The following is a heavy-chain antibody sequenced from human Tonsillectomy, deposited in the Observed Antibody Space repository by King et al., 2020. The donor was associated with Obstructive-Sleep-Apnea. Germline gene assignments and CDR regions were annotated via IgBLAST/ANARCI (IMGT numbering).Heavy chain of an antibody. Sequence: VQLVESGGGLVQPGGSLRLSCAASGFTFSSYTFSWVRQAPGKGLEWVSSISASGTLTYYAASLKGRFNVSRDNAVNSLSLEINTLRAEDTALYYCVRAPLPLVRGAFPRWGQGTRVTVSS. J-gene: IGHJ4*02. V-gene: IGHV3-21*01. CDR2: ISASGTLT. D-gene: IGHD3-10*01. CDR3: VRAPLPLVRGAFPR. CDR1: GFTFSSYT.